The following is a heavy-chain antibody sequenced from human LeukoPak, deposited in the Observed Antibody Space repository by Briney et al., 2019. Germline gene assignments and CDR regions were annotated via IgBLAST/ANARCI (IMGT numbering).Heavy chain of an antibody. CDR3: ARENWNFAKHVLDI. CDR2: IRYDGSET. D-gene: IGHD1-7*01. CDR1: GFTFSGYG. Sequence: GESLRLSCAASGFTFSGYGMHWVRQAPGKGLDWVTAIRYDGSETAYADSVKGRFTISRDNSKNMLYLQMNSLRVEDTAIYYCARENWNFAKHVLDIWGQGTMFSVAS. V-gene: IGHV3-33*01. J-gene: IGHJ3*02.